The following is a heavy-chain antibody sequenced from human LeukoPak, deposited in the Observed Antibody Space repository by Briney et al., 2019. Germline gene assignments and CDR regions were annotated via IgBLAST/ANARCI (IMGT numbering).Heavy chain of an antibody. V-gene: IGHV3-48*01. CDR2: ISSSSSTI. CDR3: AGDSYGYDY. Sequence: GGSLRLSCTASGFTFSSYSMNWVRQAPGKGLEWVSYISSSSSTIYYADSVKGRFTISRDNSKNTLYLQMNSLRAEDTAVYYCAGDSYGYDYWGQGTLVTVSS. D-gene: IGHD5-18*01. J-gene: IGHJ4*02. CDR1: GFTFSSYS.